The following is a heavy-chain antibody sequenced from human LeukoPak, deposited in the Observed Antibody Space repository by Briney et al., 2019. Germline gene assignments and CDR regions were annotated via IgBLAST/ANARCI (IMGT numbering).Heavy chain of an antibody. CDR3: ARDPKYSGSSLGYPY. CDR2: ISSSSSTI. Sequence: QPGGSLRLSCAASGFTFSSYSMNWVRQAPGKGLEWVSYISSSSSTIYYADSVKGRFTISRDNAKNSLYLQMNSLRAEDTAVYYCARDPKYSGSSLGYPYWGQGTLVTVSS. J-gene: IGHJ4*02. V-gene: IGHV3-48*01. D-gene: IGHD1-26*01. CDR1: GFTFSSYS.